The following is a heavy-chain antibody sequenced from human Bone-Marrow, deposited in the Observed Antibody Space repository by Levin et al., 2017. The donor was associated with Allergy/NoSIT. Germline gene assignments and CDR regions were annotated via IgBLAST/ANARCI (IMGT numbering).Heavy chain of an antibody. Sequence: GGSLRLSCAASGFTFSDYWMIWVRQTPGKGLDWVAIIKPDGSERYYVDSVKGRFTVSRDNAKNSLYLQMDGLRAEDAGVYYGAMISLEATLDAWGQGTLVTVSS. CDR1: GFTFSDYW. J-gene: IGHJ5*02. V-gene: IGHV3-7*01. CDR2: IKPDGSER. CDR3: AMISLEATLDA. D-gene: IGHD5-12*01.